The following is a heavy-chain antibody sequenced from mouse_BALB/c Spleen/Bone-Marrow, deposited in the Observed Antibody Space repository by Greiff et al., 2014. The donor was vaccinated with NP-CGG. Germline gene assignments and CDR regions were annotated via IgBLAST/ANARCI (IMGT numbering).Heavy chain of an antibody. D-gene: IGHD2-2*01. J-gene: IGHJ3*01. V-gene: IGHV1-76*01. CDR3: ASGVTTGWFVY. CDR2: IYPGSGST. CDR1: GYIFTSYW. Sequence: VQLQQSGAELVRPGASVKLSCKTSGYIFTSYWIHWVKQRSGQGLEWIARIYPGSGSTYYNEKFEGKATPTADKSSSTAYMQLSSLKSEDSAVYFCASGVTTGWFVYWGQGTLVTVSA.